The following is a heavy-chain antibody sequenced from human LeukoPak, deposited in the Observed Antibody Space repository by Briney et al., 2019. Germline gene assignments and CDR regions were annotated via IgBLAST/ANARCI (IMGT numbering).Heavy chain of an antibody. V-gene: IGHV1-46*01. Sequence: ASVKVSCKASGYTFTSYYMHWVRQAPGQGLEWMGIINPSGGSTSYAQKFQGRVTMTRDTSTSTVYMELSSLRSEDTAVYYCARDGCSSISCYVSWFDPWGQGTLVTVSS. J-gene: IGHJ5*02. CDR1: GYTFTSYY. CDR3: ARDGCSSISCYVSWFDP. CDR2: INPSGGST. D-gene: IGHD2-2*01.